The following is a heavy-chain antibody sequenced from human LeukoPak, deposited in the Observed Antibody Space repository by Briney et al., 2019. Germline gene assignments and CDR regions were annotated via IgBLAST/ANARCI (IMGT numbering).Heavy chain of an antibody. V-gene: IGHV4-34*01. CDR1: GGSFSGYY. CDR2: INHSGST. J-gene: IGHJ3*02. D-gene: IGHD2-2*01. CDR3: ARGPRSSTGNYAFDI. Sequence: PSETLSLTCAVYGGSFSGYYWSWIRQPPGKGLEWIGEINHSGSTNYNPSLKSRVTISVDRSKNQFSLKLSSVTAADTAVYYCARGPRSSTGNYAFDIWGQGTMVTVSS.